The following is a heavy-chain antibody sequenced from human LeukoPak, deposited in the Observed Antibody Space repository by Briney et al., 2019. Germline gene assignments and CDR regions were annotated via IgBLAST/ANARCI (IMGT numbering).Heavy chain of an antibody. CDR2: IYTSGST. D-gene: IGHD1-26*01. Sequence: SETLSLTGTVSGGSISSGSYYWSWILQPAGKGLEWIGRIYTSGSTNYNPSLKSRVTISVDTSKNQFSLKLSSVTAADTAVYYCARDYAGVVGATTSYFDYWGQGTLVTVSS. V-gene: IGHV4-61*02. J-gene: IGHJ4*02. CDR1: GGSISSGSYY. CDR3: ARDYAGVVGATTSYFDY.